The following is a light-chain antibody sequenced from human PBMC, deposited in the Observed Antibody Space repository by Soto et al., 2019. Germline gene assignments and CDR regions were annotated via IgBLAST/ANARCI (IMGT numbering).Light chain of an antibody. J-gene: IGKJ4*01. CDR1: QGIGKD. CDR2: AAT. V-gene: IGKV1-6*02. CDR3: LQDHNYPLT. Sequence: ASRMVQSPSSVSASVGDRGTITCSASQGIGKDGGWYQQKPGKAPKLLLYAATTLQSGVPSRFSGTRSGTDFTLTISSLQPEDFATYYCLQDHNYPLTFGGGTKVEIK.